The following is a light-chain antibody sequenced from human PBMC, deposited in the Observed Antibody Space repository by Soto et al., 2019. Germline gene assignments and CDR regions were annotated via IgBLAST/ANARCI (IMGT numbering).Light chain of an antibody. CDR2: VAS. Sequence: DIQMTQSPSSLSASVGDRVTTTCRASQGISNYLAWYQQQPGKVPKLLIYVASTLQSGVPSRFSGSGSGTEFTLTISSLQPEDVATYYCRKFNSAPWTFGEGAKVDIK. J-gene: IGKJ1*01. CDR1: QGISNY. V-gene: IGKV1-27*01. CDR3: RKFNSAPWT.